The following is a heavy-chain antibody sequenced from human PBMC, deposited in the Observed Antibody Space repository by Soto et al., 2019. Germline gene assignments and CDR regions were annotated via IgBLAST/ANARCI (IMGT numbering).Heavy chain of an antibody. Sequence: GGSLRLSCAASGFTFSSYAMHWVRQAPDKGLEWVAVISYDATTKYHADSVKGRFTISRDNSRDTVYLQMNSLRAEDTGVYYCARDSSGWTNWFDPWGQGTPVTVSS. CDR1: GFTFSSYA. D-gene: IGHD6-19*01. J-gene: IGHJ5*02. CDR2: ISYDATTK. V-gene: IGHV3-30-3*01. CDR3: ARDSSGWTNWFDP.